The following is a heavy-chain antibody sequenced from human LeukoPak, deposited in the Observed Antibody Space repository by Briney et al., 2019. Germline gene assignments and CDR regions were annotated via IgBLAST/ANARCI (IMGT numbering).Heavy chain of an antibody. CDR3: ARHGAVPAAISYYYYYYMDV. V-gene: IGHV4-4*09. Sequence: SETLSLTCTVSGGSISSYYWSWIRQPPGKGLEWIGYIYTSGSTNYNPSLKSRVTISVDTSKNQFSLKLSSVTAADTAVYYCARHGAVPAAISYYYYYYMDVWGKGTTVTVSS. J-gene: IGHJ6*03. D-gene: IGHD2-2*02. CDR1: GGSISSYY. CDR2: IYTSGST.